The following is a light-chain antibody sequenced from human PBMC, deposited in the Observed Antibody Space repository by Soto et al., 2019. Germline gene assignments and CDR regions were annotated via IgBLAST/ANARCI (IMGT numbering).Light chain of an antibody. V-gene: IGLV1-51*02. J-gene: IGLJ1*01. CDR1: SSNIENNY. CDR2: ENN. Sequence: QSVLTQPPSVSAAPGQKVTISCSGSSSNIENNYVSRYRQLPGTAPKLLIYENNKRPSGIPDRFSGSKSGTSATLGISGLETGDEADYYCATWDTSLSGGVFGTGTKVTVL. CDR3: ATWDTSLSGGV.